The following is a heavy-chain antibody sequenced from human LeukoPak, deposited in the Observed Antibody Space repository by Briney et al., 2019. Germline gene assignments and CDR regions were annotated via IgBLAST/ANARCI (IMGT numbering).Heavy chain of an antibody. J-gene: IGHJ4*02. Sequence: PGGSLRLSCAGSGFTFSNSWMGWVRLAPGKGLEWVANVQHIGGETYYVDSVKGRFTISRDNAKNSLYLQMNSLRAEDTAVYYCARLAAAATFDYWGQGTLVTVSS. CDR2: VQHIGGET. CDR3: ARLAAAATFDY. V-gene: IGHV3-7*01. CDR1: GFTFSNSW. D-gene: IGHD6-13*01.